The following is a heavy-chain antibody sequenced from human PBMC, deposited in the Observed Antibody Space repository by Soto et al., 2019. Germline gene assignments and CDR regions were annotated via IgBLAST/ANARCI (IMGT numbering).Heavy chain of an antibody. J-gene: IGHJ6*02. CDR2: ISWNSGSI. CDR1: GFTFDDYA. V-gene: IGHV3-9*01. Sequence: HPGGSLRLSCAASGFTFDDYAMHWVRQAPGKGLEWVSGISWNSGSIGYADSVKGRFTISRDNAKNSLYLQMNSLRAEDTALYYCAQEIRPDPPDYDILTGPHYGMDVWGQGTTVTVSS. D-gene: IGHD3-9*01. CDR3: AQEIRPDPPDYDILTGPHYGMDV.